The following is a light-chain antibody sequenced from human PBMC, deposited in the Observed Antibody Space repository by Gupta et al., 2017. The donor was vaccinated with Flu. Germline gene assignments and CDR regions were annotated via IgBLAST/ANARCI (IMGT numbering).Light chain of an antibody. V-gene: IGLV1-44*01. CDR1: NIGSNV. Sequence: NIGSNVGSWYQNIPGTASRLRLFKENQPPSGVHERFSGSKAGTSASLAIGGLQSEEEANYYGAAWDDSLNDLSADGSQTGLWVFGGGTKLSVL. CDR2: KEN. CDR3: AAWDDSLNDLSADGSQTGLWV. J-gene: IGLJ3*02.